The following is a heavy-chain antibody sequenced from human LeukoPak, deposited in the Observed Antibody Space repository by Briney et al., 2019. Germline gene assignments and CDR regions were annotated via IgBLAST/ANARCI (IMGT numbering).Heavy chain of an antibody. V-gene: IGHV3-73*01. CDR1: GFTFSGSA. D-gene: IGHD3-22*01. J-gene: IGHJ3*02. CDR3: TRLRYYYDSSGYYLDAFDI. CDR2: IRSKANSYAT. Sequence: GGSLRLSCAASGFTFSGSAMHWVRQASGKGLEWVGRIRSKANSYATAYAASVKGRFTISRDDSKNTAYLQMNSLKTEDTAVYYCTRLRYYYDSSGYYLDAFDIWGQGTMVTVSS.